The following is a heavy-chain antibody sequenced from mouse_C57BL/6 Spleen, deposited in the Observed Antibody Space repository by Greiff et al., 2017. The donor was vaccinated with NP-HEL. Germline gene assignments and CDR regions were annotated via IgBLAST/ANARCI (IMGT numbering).Heavy chain of an antibody. V-gene: IGHV3-6*01. CDR1: GYSITSGYY. J-gene: IGHJ2*01. D-gene: IGHD2-4*01. CDR2: ISYDGSN. Sequence: VQLKESGPGLVKPSQSLSLTCSVTGYSITSGYYWNWIRQFPGNQLEWMGYISYDGSNNYNPSFKNRISITRDTSKNQFFLQLNSVTTEDTATYYGARDRDDYGSFDYWGQGTTLTVSS. CDR3: ARDRDDYGSFDY.